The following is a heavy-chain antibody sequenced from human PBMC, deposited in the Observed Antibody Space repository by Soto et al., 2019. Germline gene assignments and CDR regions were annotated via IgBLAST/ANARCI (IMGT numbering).Heavy chain of an antibody. J-gene: IGHJ2*01. V-gene: IGHV3-21*01. CDR1: GFTFSSYS. CDR2: ISSSSSYI. Sequence: GGSLRLSCAASGFTFSSYSMNWVRQAPGKGLEWVSSISSSSSYIYYADSVKGRFTISRDNAKNSLFLQMNSLRAEDTAVYYCARGPEDIVLMVYALNWYFDLWGRGALVTV. CDR3: ARGPEDIVLMVYALNWYFDL. D-gene: IGHD2-8*01.